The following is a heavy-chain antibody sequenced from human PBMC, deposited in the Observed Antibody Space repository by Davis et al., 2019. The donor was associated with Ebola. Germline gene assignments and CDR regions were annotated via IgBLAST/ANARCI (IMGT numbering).Heavy chain of an antibody. V-gene: IGHV4-59*01. CDR3: ARGGRWLQPLDY. CDR1: GGSISSYY. J-gene: IGHJ4*02. Sequence: GSLRLSCTVSGGSISSYYWSWIRQPPGKGLEWIGYIYYSGSTNYNPSLKSRVTISVDTSKNQFSLKLSSVTAADTAVYYCARGGRWLQPLDYWGQGTLVTVSS. CDR2: IYYSGST. D-gene: IGHD5-24*01.